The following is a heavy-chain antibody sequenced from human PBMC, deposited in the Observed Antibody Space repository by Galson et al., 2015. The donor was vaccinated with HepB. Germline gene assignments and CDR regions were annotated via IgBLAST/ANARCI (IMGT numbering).Heavy chain of an antibody. CDR1: GLSFNIYT. Sequence: SLRLSCAASGLSFNIYTINWVRQAPGKGLEWIAFIGTTGVIYYADSVRGRFTISRDTAKNSVFLQMNSLRDEDTAVYYCAGDRGGWGFDSWGQGTLVTVSS. CDR3: AGDRGGWGFDS. J-gene: IGHJ4*02. CDR2: IGTTGVI. V-gene: IGHV3-48*02. D-gene: IGHD4-23*01.